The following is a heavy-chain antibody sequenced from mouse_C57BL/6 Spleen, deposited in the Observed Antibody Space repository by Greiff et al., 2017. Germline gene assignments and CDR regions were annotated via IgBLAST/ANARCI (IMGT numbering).Heavy chain of an antibody. CDR3: ARGGQLRLRAMDY. Sequence: QVQLKQSDAGLVKPGASVKISCKVSGYTFTDHTIHWMQQLPEQGLEWIGYIYPRDGSNKYNEKVKGKATLTADKSSSTAYMQLNSLTSEDSAVYFCARGGQLRLRAMDYWGQGTSVTVSS. D-gene: IGHD3-2*02. CDR1: GYTFTDHT. V-gene: IGHV1-78*01. CDR2: IYPRDGSN. J-gene: IGHJ4*01.